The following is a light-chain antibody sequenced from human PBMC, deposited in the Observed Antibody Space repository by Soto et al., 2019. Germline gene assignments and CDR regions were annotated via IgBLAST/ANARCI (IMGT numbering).Light chain of an antibody. J-gene: IGLJ2*01. CDR3: QSYDSGLSGVV. V-gene: IGLV1-40*01. Sequence: QLVLAQPPSVSGAPGQRVTISCTGSNSNIGADYDVHWYQQFPGAAPKLLIYGNTNRPSGVPDRFSGPKSRISASLAITGLQAEDEADYFCQSYDSGLSGVVFGGGTKLTVL. CDR2: GNT. CDR1: NSNIGADYD.